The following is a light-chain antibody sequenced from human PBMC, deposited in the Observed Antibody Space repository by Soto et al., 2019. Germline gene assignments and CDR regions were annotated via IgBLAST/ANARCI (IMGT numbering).Light chain of an antibody. V-gene: IGKV1-9*01. J-gene: IGKJ1*01. CDR3: QQFHTYPWT. CDR2: TAS. Sequence: DVQLTQSPSFLSASVGDRVTITCRASLGITNYLAWYQQKPGKAPKPLIYTASTLQSGVPSRFSGSGAGAEFTLTITGLQPEDFATYFCQQFHTYPWTFGQGTKVEIK. CDR1: LGITNY.